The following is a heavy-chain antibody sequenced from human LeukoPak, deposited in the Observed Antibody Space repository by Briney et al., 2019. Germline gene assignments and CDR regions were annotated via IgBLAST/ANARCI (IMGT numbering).Heavy chain of an antibody. CDR2: FDPEDGET. V-gene: IGHV1-24*01. CDR3: ASEAMDY. Sequence: ASVKVPCKVSGYTLTELSMHWVRQAPGKGLEWMGGFDPEDGETIYAQKFQGRVTMTTDTSTSTAYMELRSLRSDDTAIYYCASEAMDYWGQGTLVTVSS. CDR1: GYTLTELS. J-gene: IGHJ4*02.